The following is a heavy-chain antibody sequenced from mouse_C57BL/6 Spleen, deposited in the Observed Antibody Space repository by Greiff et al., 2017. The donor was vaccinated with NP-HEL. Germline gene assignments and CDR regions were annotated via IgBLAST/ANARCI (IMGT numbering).Heavy chain of an antibody. CDR3: ALIYYGNYVGYFDY. D-gene: IGHD2-1*01. Sequence: DVQLQESGPGLVKPSQSLSLTCSVTGYSITSGYYWNWIRQFPGNKLEWMGYISYDGSNNYNPSLKNRISITRDTSKNQFFLKLNSVTTEDTATYYCALIYYGNYVGYFDYWGQGTTLTVSS. J-gene: IGHJ2*01. V-gene: IGHV3-6*01. CDR1: GYSITSGYY. CDR2: ISYDGSN.